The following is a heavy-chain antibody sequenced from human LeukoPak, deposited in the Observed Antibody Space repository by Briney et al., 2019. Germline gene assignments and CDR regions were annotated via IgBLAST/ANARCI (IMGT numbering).Heavy chain of an antibody. V-gene: IGHV3-23*01. Sequence: GASLRLSCAASGFTFSTYAMSWVRQAPGKGLEGVSAITGCGGTTYYADSVKGRFTISRDNSKNTLYLQMNSLRAEDTAVYYCAKDRGSSSGWFPWGQGPLVTVSS. CDR1: GFTFSTYA. CDR3: AKDRGSSSGWFP. D-gene: IGHD6-19*01. J-gene: IGHJ5*02. CDR2: ITGCGGTT.